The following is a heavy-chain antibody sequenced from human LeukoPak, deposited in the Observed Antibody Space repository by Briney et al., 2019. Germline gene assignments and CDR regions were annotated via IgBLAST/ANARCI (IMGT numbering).Heavy chain of an antibody. CDR2: ISSSSSYI. Sequence: GGPLRLSCAASGFTFSSYSMNWVCQAPGKGLEWVSSISSSSSYIYYADSVKGRFTISRDNAKNSLYLQMNSLRAEDTAVYYCARDLSRIRAAAGFDPWGQGTLVTVSS. V-gene: IGHV3-21*01. CDR1: GFTFSSYS. D-gene: IGHD6-13*01. CDR3: ARDLSRIRAAAGFDP. J-gene: IGHJ5*02.